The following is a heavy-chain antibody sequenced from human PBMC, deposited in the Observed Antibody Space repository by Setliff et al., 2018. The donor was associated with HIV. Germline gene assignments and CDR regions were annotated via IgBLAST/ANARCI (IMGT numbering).Heavy chain of an antibody. CDR3: ARGSNDFWSGYVYPYCYYYMDV. J-gene: IGHJ6*03. CDR2: ITGGDGNT. D-gene: IGHD3-3*01. CDR1: GYTFTSYG. V-gene: IGHV1-3*03. Sequence: ASVKVSCKASGYTFTSYGISWVRQAPGHRLEWMGRITGGDGNTKYSQEFQGRVTITRDTSASTAYMELRSLRSEDMAVYYCARGSNDFWSGYVYPYCYYYMDVWGKGTTVTVSS.